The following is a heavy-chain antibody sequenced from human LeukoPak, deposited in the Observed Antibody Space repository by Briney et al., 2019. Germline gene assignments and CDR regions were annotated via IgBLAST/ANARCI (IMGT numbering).Heavy chain of an antibody. Sequence: GGSLRLSCAASGFTFRTSGMSWVRQAPGKGLEWVSAISGSGVSTYYADSVKGRFTISRDNSKNTLYLQMNSLRAEDTAVYYCARVVGYYDSSGYQGVNWFDPWGQGTLVTVSS. CDR2: ISGSGVST. D-gene: IGHD3-22*01. V-gene: IGHV3-23*01. CDR1: GFTFRTSG. CDR3: ARVVGYYDSSGYQGVNWFDP. J-gene: IGHJ5*02.